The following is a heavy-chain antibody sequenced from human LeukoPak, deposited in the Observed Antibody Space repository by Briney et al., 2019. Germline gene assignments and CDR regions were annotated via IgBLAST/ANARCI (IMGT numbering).Heavy chain of an antibody. D-gene: IGHD3-10*01. CDR1: GFTLSDYT. CDR3: AREQPTYYYGSGSHDAFDI. Sequence: GGSLRLSCAASGFTLSDYTMNWVRQAPGKGLEWVSSISSSSTYKFYADSVKGRFTISRDNIRRSLYLQMNSLRAEDTAVYYCAREQPTYYYGSGSHDAFDIWGQGTTVTVSS. CDR2: ISSSSTYK. J-gene: IGHJ3*02. V-gene: IGHV3-21*01.